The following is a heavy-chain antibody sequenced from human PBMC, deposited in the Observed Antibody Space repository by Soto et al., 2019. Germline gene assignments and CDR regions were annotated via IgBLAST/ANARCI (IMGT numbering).Heavy chain of an antibody. Sequence: GESLKISCKGSGYSFTTYWIAWVRQMPGKGLEWMGIIYPSDSDTTYNPSFQGQVTISVDKSIRTAYLQWSSLRASDTAIYFCARLLTTGGSRLCSSGVCPNMGGMDVWGQGTTVTVS. J-gene: IGHJ6*02. CDR1: GYSFTTYW. D-gene: IGHD2-8*01. V-gene: IGHV5-51*01. CDR3: ARLLTTGGSRLCSSGVCPNMGGMDV. CDR2: IYPSDSDT.